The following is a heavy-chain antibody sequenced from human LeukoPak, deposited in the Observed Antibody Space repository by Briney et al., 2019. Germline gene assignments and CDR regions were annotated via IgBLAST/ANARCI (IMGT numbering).Heavy chain of an antibody. D-gene: IGHD2-2*01. Sequence: ASVKVSCKASRYTFTGYCMRWVRQAPGQGFEWMGWINPNSSDTNYAQKFQGRVTMTRDTSISTAHMELSRLRSDDTAVYYCARANPLYCSSTTCLFDYWGQGTLVTVSS. V-gene: IGHV1-2*02. CDR1: RYTFTGYC. CDR2: INPNSSDT. J-gene: IGHJ4*02. CDR3: ARANPLYCSSTTCLFDY.